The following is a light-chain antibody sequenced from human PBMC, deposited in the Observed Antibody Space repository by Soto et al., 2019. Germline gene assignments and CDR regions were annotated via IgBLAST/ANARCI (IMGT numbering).Light chain of an antibody. J-gene: IGKJ5*01. CDR2: GAS. V-gene: IGKV3-15*01. CDR1: QSVSSN. Sequence: EKVMTQSPATLSVSSGEKATLSCRASQSVSSNLAWYKQNLGQAPRLLIYGASTRATGIPARFSGSGSGTEFTPTISSLQSEDFAVYYCQQYNNWPSITFGQVTRLEI. CDR3: QQYNNWPSIT.